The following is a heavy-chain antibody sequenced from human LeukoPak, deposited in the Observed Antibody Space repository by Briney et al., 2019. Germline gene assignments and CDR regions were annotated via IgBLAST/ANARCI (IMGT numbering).Heavy chain of an antibody. V-gene: IGHV4-39*01. J-gene: IGHJ5*02. CDR2: IYYSGST. CDR1: GCSISSSSYY. Sequence: SETLSLTCTVPGCSISSSSYYWGWLRQPPGEGLEWIGSIYYSGSTHYNPSLKSRVSISVSTSKNQLSLKLSSGTAADTAVYYCARNATVTTLKRAYNWFDPWGQGTLVTVSS. D-gene: IGHD4-17*01. CDR3: ARNATVTTLKRAYNWFDP.